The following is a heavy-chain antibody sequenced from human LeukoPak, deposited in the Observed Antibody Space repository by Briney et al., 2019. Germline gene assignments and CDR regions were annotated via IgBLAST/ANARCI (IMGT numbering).Heavy chain of an antibody. V-gene: IGHV4-59*08. CDR2: IYGSGTT. Sequence: PSETLSLTCTVSGASICSYYWSWIRQPPGKGLEGIGGIYGSGTTYYNPSLKSRVTISMDMSKNQLFLELSSVTAADTAVFYCARHFDGPHPEGNSRLKWFDPWGQGTLATVSS. CDR1: GASICSYY. D-gene: IGHD1-1*01. J-gene: IGHJ5*02. CDR3: ARHFDGPHPEGNSRLKWFDP.